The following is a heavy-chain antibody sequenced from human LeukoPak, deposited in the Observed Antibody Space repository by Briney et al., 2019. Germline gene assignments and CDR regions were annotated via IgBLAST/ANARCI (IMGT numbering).Heavy chain of an antibody. CDR1: GYTFTSYA. D-gene: IGHD6-19*01. CDR2: INAGNGNT. V-gene: IGHV1-3*01. CDR3: ARDRLGNWFDP. Sequence: ASVTVSCTASGYTFTSYAMHWVRQAPGQRLEWMGWINAGNGNTKYSQKFQGRVTITRDTSASTAYMELSSLRSEDIAVYYCARDRLGNWFDPRGQGTLVTVSS. J-gene: IGHJ5*02.